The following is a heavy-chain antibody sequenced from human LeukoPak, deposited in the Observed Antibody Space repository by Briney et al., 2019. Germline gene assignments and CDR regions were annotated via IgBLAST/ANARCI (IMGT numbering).Heavy chain of an antibody. V-gene: IGHV3-23*01. CDR2: ISGSGGST. CDR1: GLTFSSYA. Sequence: GGSLRLSCAASGLTFSSYAMSWVRQAPGKGLEWVSAISGSGGSTYYADSVKGRFTISRDNSKNTLYLQMNSLRAEDTAVYYCAKVKGYSYGYGFDYWGQGTLVTVSS. J-gene: IGHJ4*02. D-gene: IGHD5-18*01. CDR3: AKVKGYSYGYGFDY.